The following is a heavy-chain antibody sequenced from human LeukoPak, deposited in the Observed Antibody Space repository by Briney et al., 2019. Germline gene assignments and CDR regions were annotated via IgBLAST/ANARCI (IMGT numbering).Heavy chain of an antibody. CDR3: ARALAGMIFGVVTYFDY. V-gene: IGHV3-7*01. Sequence: GGSLRLSCAASGFTFSSYWMSWVRQAPGKGLEWVANIKQDGSEKYYVDSVKGRFTISRDNAKNSLYLQMNSLRAEDTAVYYCARALAGMIFGVVTYFDYWGQGTLVTVSS. J-gene: IGHJ4*02. CDR1: GFTFSSYW. CDR2: IKQDGSEK. D-gene: IGHD3/OR15-3a*01.